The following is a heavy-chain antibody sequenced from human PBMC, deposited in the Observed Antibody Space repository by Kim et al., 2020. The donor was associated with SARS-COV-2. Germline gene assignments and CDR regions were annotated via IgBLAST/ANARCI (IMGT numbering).Heavy chain of an antibody. CDR1: GGSISSGVDY. Sequence: SETLSLTCTVSGGSISSGVDYWTWIHQRPGKGLEWLGCIHFSGSIHYNPSLMSRITISADTSNNQFSLRVSSVTAADTAVYYCSRGTDAFKVGSDWGQGTLVTVSS. V-gene: IGHV4-31*03. D-gene: IGHD1-26*01. CDR2: IHFSGSI. J-gene: IGHJ4*02. CDR3: SRGTDAFKVGSD.